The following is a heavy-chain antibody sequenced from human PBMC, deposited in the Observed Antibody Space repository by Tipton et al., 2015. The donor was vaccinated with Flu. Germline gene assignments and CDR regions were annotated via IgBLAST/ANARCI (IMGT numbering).Heavy chain of an antibody. J-gene: IGHJ4*02. CDR3: ARGDCSSTSCLDY. CDR1: DGSISSSNYY. D-gene: IGHD2-2*01. Sequence: TLSLTCTVSDGSISSSNYYWGWIRQPPGMGLEWIGIIYYSGITSYNPSLKSRVTISEDTSKNQFSLKLSSVTAADTAVYYCARGDCSSTSCLDYWGQGTLVTVSS. V-gene: IGHV4-39*07. CDR2: IYYSGIT.